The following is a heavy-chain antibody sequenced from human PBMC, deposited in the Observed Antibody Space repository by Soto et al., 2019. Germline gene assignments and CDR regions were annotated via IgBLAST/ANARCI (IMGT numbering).Heavy chain of an antibody. V-gene: IGHV2-5*01. D-gene: IGHD1-26*01. CDR3: AHRLLSIVGATGFDY. CDR2: IYWNDDK. Sequence: SGPTLVKPTPTLTLTCTFSGFSLSTSGVGVGWIRQPPGKALEWLALIYWNDDKRYSPSLKSRLTITKDTSKNQVVLTMINMDPVDTATYYCAHRLLSIVGATGFDYWGQGTLVTVSS. J-gene: IGHJ4*02. CDR1: GFSLSTSGVG.